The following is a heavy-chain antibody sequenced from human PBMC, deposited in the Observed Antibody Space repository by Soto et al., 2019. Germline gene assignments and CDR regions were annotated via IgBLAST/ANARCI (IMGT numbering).Heavy chain of an antibody. D-gene: IGHD4-17*01. J-gene: IGHJ4*02. V-gene: IGHV3-33*01. Sequence: GGSLRLSCAASGFTFSSYAMHWVRQAPGKGLEWVAVIWYDGSNKYYADSVKGRFTISRDNSKNTLYLQMNSLRAEDTAVYYCARDLLSRDYVLLDYWGQGTLVTVSS. CDR1: GFTFSSYA. CDR2: IWYDGSNK. CDR3: ARDLLSRDYVLLDY.